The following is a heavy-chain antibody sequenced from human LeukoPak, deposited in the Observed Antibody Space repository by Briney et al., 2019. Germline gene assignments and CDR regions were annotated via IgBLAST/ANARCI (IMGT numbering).Heavy chain of an antibody. D-gene: IGHD4-23*01. CDR3: ATEYGGQTGLDY. CDR1: GYTLTELS. CDR2: FDPEDGET. Sequence: ASVKVSCKVSGYTLTELSMHWVRQAPGKGLERMGGFDPEDGETIYAQKFQGRVTMTEDTSTDTAYMELSSLRSEDTAVYYCATEYGGQTGLDYWGQGTLVTVSS. J-gene: IGHJ4*02. V-gene: IGHV1-24*01.